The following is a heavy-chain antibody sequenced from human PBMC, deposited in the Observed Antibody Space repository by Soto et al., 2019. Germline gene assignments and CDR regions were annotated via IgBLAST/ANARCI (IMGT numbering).Heavy chain of an antibody. D-gene: IGHD3-9*01. CDR2: IYYSGST. CDR3: ARVDDWTKKFDY. V-gene: IGHV4-59*06. CDR1: GGSISSYY. Sequence: SETLSLTCTVSGGSISSYYWSWIRKHPGKGLEWIGYIYYSGSTYYNPSLKSRVTISVDTSKNQFSLKLSSVTAADTAVYYCARVDDWTKKFDYWGQGTLVTVSS. J-gene: IGHJ4*02.